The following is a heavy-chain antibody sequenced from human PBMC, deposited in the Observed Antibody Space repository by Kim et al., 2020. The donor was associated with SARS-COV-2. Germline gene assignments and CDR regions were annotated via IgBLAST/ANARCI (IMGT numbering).Heavy chain of an antibody. D-gene: IGHD3-10*01. Sequence: SETLSLTCTVSGGSISSSSYYWGWIRQPPGKGLEWIGSIYYSGSTYYNPSLKSRVTISVDTSKNQFSLKLSSVTAADTAVNYCARHVQYGSGSKGGMDVWGQGTTVTVSS. CDR1: GGSISSSSYY. CDR2: IYYSGST. CDR3: ARHVQYGSGSKGGMDV. J-gene: IGHJ6*02. V-gene: IGHV4-39*01.